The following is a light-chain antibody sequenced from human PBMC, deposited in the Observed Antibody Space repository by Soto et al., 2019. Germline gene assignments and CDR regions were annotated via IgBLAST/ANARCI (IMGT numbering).Light chain of an antibody. J-gene: IGLJ2*01. V-gene: IGLV2-14*01. CDR1: SSDVGGYTY. CDR3: SSYTTSRTLV. CDR2: DVS. Sequence: QSALTQPASVPGSPGQSITISCTGTSSDVGGYTYVSWYQQYPGKAPKLMIYDVSNRPSGVSYRFSGSKSGNTASLTISGLQAEDEADYFCSSYTTSRTLVFGGGTKLTVL.